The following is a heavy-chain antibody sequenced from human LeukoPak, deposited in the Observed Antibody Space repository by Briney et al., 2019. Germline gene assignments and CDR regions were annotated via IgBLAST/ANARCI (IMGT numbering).Heavy chain of an antibody. CDR1: GYTFTSYD. V-gene: IGHV1-46*01. Sequence: ASVKVSCKASGYTFTSYDINWVRQATGQGLEWMGVINPSGGSTSYAQKFQGRVTMTRDMSTSTVYMELSSLRSEDTAVYYCARERARVVVNWAFDIWGQGTMVTVSS. D-gene: IGHD3-22*01. CDR2: INPSGGST. J-gene: IGHJ3*02. CDR3: ARERARVVVNWAFDI.